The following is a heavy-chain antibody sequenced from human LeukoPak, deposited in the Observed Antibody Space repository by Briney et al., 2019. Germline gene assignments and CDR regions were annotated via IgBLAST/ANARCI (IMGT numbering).Heavy chain of an antibody. J-gene: IGHJ4*02. D-gene: IGHD3-10*01. CDR2: IGTAGDT. V-gene: IGHV3-13*01. CDR1: GFTFSSYD. CDR3: ARGTTELLWFGEPTLYYFDY. Sequence: GGSLRLSCAASGFTFSSYDMHWVRQATGKGLEWVSAIGTAGDTYYPGSVKGRFTISRENAKNSLYLQMNSLRAGDTAVYYCARGTTELLWFGEPTLYYFDYWGQGTLVTVFS.